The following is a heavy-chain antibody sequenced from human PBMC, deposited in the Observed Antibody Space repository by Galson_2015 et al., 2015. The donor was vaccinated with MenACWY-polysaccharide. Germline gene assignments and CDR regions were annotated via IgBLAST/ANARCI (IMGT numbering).Heavy chain of an antibody. CDR3: AKGDNVVVIAATPGGYYYGMDV. J-gene: IGHJ6*02. D-gene: IGHD2-15*01. V-gene: IGHV3-23*01. CDR2: ISGSGGSA. CDR1: GFTFSSYA. Sequence: SLRLPCAASGFTFSSYAMSWVRQAPGKGLGWVSAISGSGGSAFYADPVKGRFTISRDNSKNTLYLQMNSLRAEDTAVYYWAKGDNVVVIAATPGGYYYGMDVWGQGTTVTVSS.